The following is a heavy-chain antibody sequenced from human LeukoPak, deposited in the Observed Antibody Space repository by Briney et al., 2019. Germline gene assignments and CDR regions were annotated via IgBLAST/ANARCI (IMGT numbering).Heavy chain of an antibody. CDR3: ARDIQPGIPSFDY. CDR2: IRSSNTYI. CDR1: GFTFSSYT. D-gene: IGHD3-10*01. J-gene: IGHJ4*02. Sequence: GGSLRLSCAASGFTFSSYTMNWVRQAPGKGLEWVSSIRSSNTYILYADSVKGRFTFSRDNAKNSLYLQMNSLRAEDTAVYYCARDIQPGIPSFDYWGQGTLVTVSS. V-gene: IGHV3-21*01.